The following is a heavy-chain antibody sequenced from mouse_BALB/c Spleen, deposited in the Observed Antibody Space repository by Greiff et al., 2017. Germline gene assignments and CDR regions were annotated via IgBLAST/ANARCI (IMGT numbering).Heavy chain of an antibody. J-gene: IGHJ4*01. Sequence: EVQLVESGGGLVQPGGSRKLSCAASGFTFSSFGMHWVRQAPEKGLEWVAYISSGSSNIYYADTVKGRFTISRDNPKNTLFLQMTSLRSEDTAMYYCVRDGNYGAMDYWGQGTSVTVSS. D-gene: IGHD2-1*01. V-gene: IGHV5-17*02. CDR1: GFTFSSFG. CDR3: VRDGNYGAMDY. CDR2: ISSGSSNI.